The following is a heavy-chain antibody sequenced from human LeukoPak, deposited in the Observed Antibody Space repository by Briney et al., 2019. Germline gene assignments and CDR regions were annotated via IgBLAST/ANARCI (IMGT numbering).Heavy chain of an antibody. CDR2: IYSDGTT. CDR3: ARAGSGWYREQGYFDY. D-gene: IGHD6-19*01. Sequence: GGSLRLFCAASGLSVSSNFITWVRQAPGKGPEWVSVIYSDGTTYYADSLKGRFTTSRDTSKNTVFLQMSSLRDEDTAVYYCARAGSGWYREQGYFDYWGQGTLVTVSS. CDR1: GLSVSSNF. V-gene: IGHV3-53*01. J-gene: IGHJ4*02.